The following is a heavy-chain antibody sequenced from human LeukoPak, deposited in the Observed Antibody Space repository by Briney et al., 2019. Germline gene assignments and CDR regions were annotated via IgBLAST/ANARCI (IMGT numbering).Heavy chain of an antibody. J-gene: IGHJ4*02. CDR3: AKDRRSPYGDNGPSIDY. Sequence: GGSLRLSCAASGFTFSSYAMSWVRQAPGKGLEWVSAISGSGGSTYYADSVKGRFTISRDNSKNTLYLQMNSLRAEDTAVYYCAKDRRSPYGDNGPSIDYWGQGTLVTVSS. V-gene: IGHV3-23*01. CDR2: ISGSGGST. D-gene: IGHD4-17*01. CDR1: GFTFSSYA.